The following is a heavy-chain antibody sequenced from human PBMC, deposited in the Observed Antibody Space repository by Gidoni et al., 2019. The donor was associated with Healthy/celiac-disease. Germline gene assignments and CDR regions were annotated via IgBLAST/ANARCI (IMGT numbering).Heavy chain of an antibody. CDR3: ARGIVVVARYGMDV. D-gene: IGHD2-21*01. Sequence: VQLVQSGAEVKKPGSSVKVSCKASGGTFSSYTISWVRQAPGQGLEWMGRIIPILGIANYAQKFQGRVTITADKSTSTAYMELSSLRSEDTAVYYCARGIVVVARYGMDVWGQGTTVTVSS. V-gene: IGHV1-69*02. CDR2: IIPILGIA. CDR1: GGTFSSYT. J-gene: IGHJ6*02.